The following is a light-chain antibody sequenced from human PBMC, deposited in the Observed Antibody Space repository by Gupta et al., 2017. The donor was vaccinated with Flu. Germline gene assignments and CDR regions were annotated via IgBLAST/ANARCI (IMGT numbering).Light chain of an antibody. V-gene: IGLV3-1*01. CDR1: KLGDKY. Sequence: SPGQTAKMTCSGDKLGDKYTCWYKQKPGQAPLLVIYQDTKRPSGIHERFSGSNSGNTATLIINGTQTVDEADYFCQAWDTITGVFGTGTKVTVL. J-gene: IGLJ1*01. CDR3: QAWDTITGV. CDR2: QDT.